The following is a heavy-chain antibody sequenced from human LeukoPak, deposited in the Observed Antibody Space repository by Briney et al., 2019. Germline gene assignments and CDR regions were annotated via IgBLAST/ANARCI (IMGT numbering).Heavy chain of an antibody. CDR1: GFIFSSYT. CDR2: ISYDGSNK. CDR3: AKKNGYNWNSLQDY. J-gene: IGHJ4*02. V-gene: IGHV3-30-3*01. Sequence: PGGSLRLSCAASGFIFSSYTVHWVRQAPGKGLEWVALISYDGSNKYSADSVKGRFTISRDNSRNTLYLQMNSLRAEDTAVYYCAKKNGYNWNSLQDYWGQGTLVTVSS. D-gene: IGHD1-7*01.